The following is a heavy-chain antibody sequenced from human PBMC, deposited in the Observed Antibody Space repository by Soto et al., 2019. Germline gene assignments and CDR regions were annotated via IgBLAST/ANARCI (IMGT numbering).Heavy chain of an antibody. CDR1: CYPFTTYS. CDR2: ITTYNEKT. J-gene: IGHJ4*02. D-gene: IGHD3-3*01. Sequence: SAKVSCKTSCYPFTTYSVTWVRQAPGQGLEWMGLITTYNEKTNYAQKFQGRVTMTADTSTSTAYMELRSLTSDDTAVYYCAVDYYTSYYFDYWGQGTLVTVYS. CDR3: AVDYYTSYYFDY. V-gene: IGHV1-18*01.